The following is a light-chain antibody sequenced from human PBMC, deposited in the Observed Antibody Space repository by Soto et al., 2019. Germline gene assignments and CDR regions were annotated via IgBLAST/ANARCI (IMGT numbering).Light chain of an antibody. J-gene: IGLJ1*01. CDR3: SSYTTSNTRQIV. Sequence: QSALTQPASVSGSPGQSITISCTGTNSDVGGYNYVSWYQQHPGKAPKFMIYDVSNRPLGVSNRFSGSKSGNTASLTISGLQAEDEADYYCSSYTTSNTRQIVFGTGTKVTLL. CDR2: DVS. CDR1: NSDVGGYNY. V-gene: IGLV2-14*01.